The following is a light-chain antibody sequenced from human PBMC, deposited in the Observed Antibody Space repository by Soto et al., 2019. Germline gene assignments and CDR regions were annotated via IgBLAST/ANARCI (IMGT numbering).Light chain of an antibody. J-gene: IGKJ5*01. CDR3: HKRRNWQVT. CDR1: QSVSSY. CDR2: DAS. Sequence: EIVLTQSPATLSLSPGERATLSCRASQSVSSYLAWYQQKPGQAPRLLIYDASNRATGIPARFSGSGSGTDFTLTISSLEPEDFAVYYWHKRRNWQVTFGQGTRLEIK. V-gene: IGKV3-11*01.